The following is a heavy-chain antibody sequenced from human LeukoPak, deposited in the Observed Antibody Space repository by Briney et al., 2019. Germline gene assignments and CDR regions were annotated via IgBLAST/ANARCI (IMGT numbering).Heavy chain of an antibody. CDR2: INPNSGGT. CDR3: ARGGPSIAVAGSGGDY. D-gene: IGHD6-19*01. CDR1: GYTFTGYY. Sequence: ASVKVSCKASGYTFTGYYMRWVRQAPGQGLEWMGWINPNSGGTNCAQKFQGRVTMTRDTSVSTAYMELSRLRSDDTAVYYCARGGPSIAVAGSGGDYWGQGTLVTVSS. J-gene: IGHJ4*02. V-gene: IGHV1-2*02.